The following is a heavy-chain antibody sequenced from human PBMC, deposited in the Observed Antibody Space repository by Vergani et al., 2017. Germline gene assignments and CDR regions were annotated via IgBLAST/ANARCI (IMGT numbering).Heavy chain of an antibody. CDR1: GFTFNHYA. CDR2: ISGSGGST. V-gene: IGHV3-23*04. D-gene: IGHD5-12*01. J-gene: IGHJ6*02. Sequence: VQLVESGGGVVQPGRSLRLSCAASGFTFNHYAMNWVRQAPGKGLEWVSGISGSGGSTYYAGSVKGRFTISRDSSKNTLYLQLNSLSAGDTAVYYCAKANPLNSGYDYLYYYHAMDVWCQGTTVTVSS. CDR3: AKANPLNSGYDYLYYYHAMDV.